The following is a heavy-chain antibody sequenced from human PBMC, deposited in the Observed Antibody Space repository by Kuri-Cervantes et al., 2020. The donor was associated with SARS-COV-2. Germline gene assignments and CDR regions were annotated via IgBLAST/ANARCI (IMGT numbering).Heavy chain of an antibody. V-gene: IGHV3-48*01. J-gene: IGHJ5*02. CDR1: GFTVSSNY. CDR3: ASRRAGAAAGIWGWFDP. D-gene: IGHD6-13*01. Sequence: ETLSLTCAASGFTVSSNYMSWVRQAPGKGLEWVSYISSSSSTIYYADSVKGRFTISRDNAKNSLYLQMNSLRAEDTAVYYCASRRAGAAAGIWGWFDPWGQGTLVTVSS. CDR2: ISSSSSTI.